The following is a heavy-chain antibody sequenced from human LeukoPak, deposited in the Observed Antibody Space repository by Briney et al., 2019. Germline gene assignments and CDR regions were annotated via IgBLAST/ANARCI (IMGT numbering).Heavy chain of an antibody. Sequence: PSETLSLTCTVSGGSISSYYWSWIRQPAGKGLESIGHISTSGSTNYNPSLKSRVTVSVDTSKNQFSLKLSSVTAADTAVYYCARVRYSDSSVLTRKRSYYFDYWGQGTLVTVSS. CDR3: ARVRYSDSSVLTRKRSYYFDY. CDR1: GGSISSYY. D-gene: IGHD3-22*01. CDR2: ISTSGST. J-gene: IGHJ4*02. V-gene: IGHV4-4*07.